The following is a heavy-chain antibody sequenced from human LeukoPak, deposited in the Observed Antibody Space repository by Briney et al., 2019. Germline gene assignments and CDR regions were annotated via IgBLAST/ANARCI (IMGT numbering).Heavy chain of an antibody. J-gene: IGHJ4*02. V-gene: IGHV3-23*01. CDR1: GFTFSSYA. D-gene: IGHD5-18*01. Sequence: GGSLRLSCAASGFTFSSYAMSWVRQVPGKGLEWVSAISGSGGSTYYADSVKGRFTISRDNSKNTLYLQMNSLRAEDTAVYYCAKGTSGYSYGEEFDYWGQGTLVTVSS. CDR2: ISGSGGST. CDR3: AKGTSGYSYGEEFDY.